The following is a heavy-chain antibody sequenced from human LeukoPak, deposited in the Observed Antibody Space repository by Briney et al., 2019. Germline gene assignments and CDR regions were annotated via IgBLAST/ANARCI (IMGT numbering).Heavy chain of an antibody. Sequence: ASVKVSCKASGYTFTGYYMHWVRQAPGQGLEWMGWINPNSSGTNYAQKFQGRVTMTRDTSISTAYMELSRLRSDDTAVYYCASGAWFGEFHPLDYWGQGTLVTVSS. CDR2: INPNSSGT. CDR3: ASGAWFGEFHPLDY. J-gene: IGHJ4*02. CDR1: GYTFTGYY. V-gene: IGHV1-2*02. D-gene: IGHD3-10*01.